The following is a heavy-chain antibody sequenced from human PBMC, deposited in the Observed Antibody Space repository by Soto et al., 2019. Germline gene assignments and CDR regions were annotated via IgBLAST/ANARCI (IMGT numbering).Heavy chain of an antibody. CDR2: IYYSGST. CDR1: GGSISSYY. CDR3: ARDLKVLRFLEWLSNQHPRFDY. J-gene: IGHJ4*02. D-gene: IGHD3-3*01. Sequence: SETLSLTCTVSGGSISSYYWSWIRQPPGKGLEWIGYIYYSGSTNYNPSLKSRVTISVDTSKNQFSLKLSSVTAADTAVYYCARDLKVLRFLEWLSNQHPRFDYWGQGTLVTVSS. V-gene: IGHV4-59*01.